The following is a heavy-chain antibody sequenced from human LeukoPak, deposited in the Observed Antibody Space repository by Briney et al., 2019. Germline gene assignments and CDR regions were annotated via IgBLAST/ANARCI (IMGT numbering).Heavy chain of an antibody. CDR1: GFTFSSYA. Sequence: GGSLRLSCAASGFTFSSYAMHWVRQAPGKGLEWVAVISYDGSNKYYADSVKGRFTISRDNAKNSLYLQMNSLRAEDTAVYYCASPPTGIMITFGGVIESSWGQGTLVTVSS. D-gene: IGHD3-16*02. CDR3: ASPPTGIMITFGGVIESS. CDR2: ISYDGSNK. J-gene: IGHJ5*02. V-gene: IGHV3-30-3*01.